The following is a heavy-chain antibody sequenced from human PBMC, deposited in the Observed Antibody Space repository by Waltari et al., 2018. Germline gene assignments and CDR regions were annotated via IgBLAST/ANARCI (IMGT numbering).Heavy chain of an antibody. CDR3: ARTTAARRTHYYYMDV. V-gene: IGHV1-8*03. CDR1: GYSFTDFD. Sequence: QVQLVQSGAEVKKPGASVKVSCRASGYSFTDFDITWGRQAPGQGLEWMGWLSPHNGNSGYAPQFHGRVAISGDTAITTAYMELSSLTSDDTAVYYCARTTAARRTHYYYMDVWGEGTTVTISS. D-gene: IGHD6-6*01. J-gene: IGHJ6*03. CDR2: LSPHNGNS.